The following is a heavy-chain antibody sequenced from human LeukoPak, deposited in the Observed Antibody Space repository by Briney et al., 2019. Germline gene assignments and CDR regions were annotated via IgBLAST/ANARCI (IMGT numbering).Heavy chain of an antibody. CDR2: ISYDGSNK. J-gene: IGHJ4*02. Sequence: VQPGRSLRLSCAASGFTFSSYGMHWVRPAPGKGLEWVAVISYDGSNKYYADSVKGRFTISSDNSKNTLYLQMNSLRAEDTAVYYCAKVSAQYDILTGYLYWGQGTLVTVSS. CDR3: AKVSAQYDILTGYLY. V-gene: IGHV3-30*18. CDR1: GFTFSSYG. D-gene: IGHD3-9*01.